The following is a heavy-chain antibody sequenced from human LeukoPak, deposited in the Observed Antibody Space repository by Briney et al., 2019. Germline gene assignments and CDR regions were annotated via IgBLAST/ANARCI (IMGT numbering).Heavy chain of an antibody. CDR1: GFTFSSYG. D-gene: IGHD3-10*01. CDR2: ISYDGSNK. Sequence: RSLRLSCAASGFTFSSYGMHWVRQAPGKGLEWVAVISYDGSNKYYADSVKARFTISRDNSKNTLYLQMNSLRAEDTAVYYCAKDHGYYGSGSYPEFDYWGQGTLVTVSS. J-gene: IGHJ4*02. V-gene: IGHV3-30*18. CDR3: AKDHGYYGSGSYPEFDY.